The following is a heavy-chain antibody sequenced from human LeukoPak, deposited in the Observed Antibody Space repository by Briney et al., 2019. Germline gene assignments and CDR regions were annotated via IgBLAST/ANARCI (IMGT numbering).Heavy chain of an antibody. Sequence: GGSPRLSCAASGFTFSDYALGWVRQAPGKGLEWVSSISSSSSYIYYADSVKGRFTISRDNAKNSLYLQMNSLRAEDTAVYYCASYSSSWPWGQGTLVTVSS. J-gene: IGHJ5*02. CDR3: ASYSSSWP. CDR2: ISSSSSYI. D-gene: IGHD6-13*01. V-gene: IGHV3-21*01. CDR1: GFTFSDYA.